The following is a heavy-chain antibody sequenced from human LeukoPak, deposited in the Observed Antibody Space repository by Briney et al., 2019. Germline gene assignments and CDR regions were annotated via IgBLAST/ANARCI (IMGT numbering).Heavy chain of an antibody. J-gene: IGHJ4*02. CDR2: ISGSDGST. CDR1: GFTFSSYG. V-gene: IGHV3-23*01. Sequence: GGSLRLSCAASGFTFSSYGMSWVRQAPGKGLEWVSVISGSDGSTYYADSVKGRFTISRDNSKSTLYLQMYSLRVEDTAVYYCAKDGGYYDFDSWGQGTLVTVSS. CDR3: AKDGGYYDFDS. D-gene: IGHD5-12*01.